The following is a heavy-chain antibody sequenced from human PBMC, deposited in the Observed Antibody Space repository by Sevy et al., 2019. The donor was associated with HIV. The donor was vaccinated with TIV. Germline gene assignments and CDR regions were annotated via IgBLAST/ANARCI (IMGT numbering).Heavy chain of an antibody. CDR2: IWYDGSNK. CDR1: GFTFSSYG. D-gene: IGHD5-18*01. J-gene: IGHJ4*02. CDR3: VRETAYYFDY. Sequence: PGGSLRLSCAASGFTFSSYGTHFVRQAPGKGLEWVAVIWYDGSNKNYADSVKGRFTISRDNSKDTLYLQMNSLRVEDTAVYYCVRETAYYFDYWGQGTLVTVSS. V-gene: IGHV3-33*01.